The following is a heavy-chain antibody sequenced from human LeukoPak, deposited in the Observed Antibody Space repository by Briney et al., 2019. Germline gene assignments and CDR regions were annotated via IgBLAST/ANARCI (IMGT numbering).Heavy chain of an antibody. CDR1: GGSISSYY. CDR2: IFYSGST. V-gene: IGHV4-59*12. D-gene: IGHD3-3*01. Sequence: SETLSLTCTVSGGSISSYYWSWIRQPPGKGLEWIGYIFYSGSTNYNPSLKSRVTISVDTSKNQFSLKLSSVTAADTAVYYCARGVFGVVIGSYYMDVWGKGTTVTVSS. CDR3: ARGVFGVVIGSYYMDV. J-gene: IGHJ6*03.